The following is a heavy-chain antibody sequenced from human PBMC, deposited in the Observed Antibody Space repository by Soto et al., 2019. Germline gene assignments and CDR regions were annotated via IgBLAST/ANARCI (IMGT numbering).Heavy chain of an antibody. V-gene: IGHV3-48*03. CDR2: ISSSGSTI. CDR3: AREEGHDAFDI. J-gene: IGHJ3*02. CDR1: GFTFSSYE. Sequence: GGSLRLSCAASGFTFSSYEMNWVRQAPGKGLEWVSYISSSGSTIYYADSVKGRFTISRDNAKNSLYLQINSLRAEDTSVYYCAREEGHDAFDIGGQGTMVTVSS.